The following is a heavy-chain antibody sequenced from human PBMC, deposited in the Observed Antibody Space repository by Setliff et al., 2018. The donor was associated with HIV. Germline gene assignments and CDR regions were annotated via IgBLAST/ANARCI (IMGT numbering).Heavy chain of an antibody. CDR3: ASPTAIPH. CDR2: ISAYNGNT. V-gene: IGHV1-18*01. J-gene: IGHJ4*02. D-gene: IGHD2-21*02. Sequence: GASVKVSCKASGDTFSIHPISWVRQAPGQGLEWMGWISAYNGNTNYAQKLQGRVTMTTDTSASTAYMELSSLRPEDTAVYYCASPTAIPHWGQGTLVTVSS. CDR1: GDTFSIHP.